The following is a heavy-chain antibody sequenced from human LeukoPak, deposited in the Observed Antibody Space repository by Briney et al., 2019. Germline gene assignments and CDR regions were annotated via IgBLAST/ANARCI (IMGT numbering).Heavy chain of an antibody. CDR2: ITSKTDGGST. Sequence: PGGSLRLSCAASGFTFSSYAMNWVRQAPGKGLEWVGRITSKTDGGSTDYAAPVKGRFTISRDDSKNTLYLQMNSLKTEDTAVYYCTTERNFYDSLSFDYWGQGTLVTVSS. D-gene: IGHD3-22*01. V-gene: IGHV3-15*07. CDR3: TTERNFYDSLSFDY. CDR1: GFTFSSYA. J-gene: IGHJ4*02.